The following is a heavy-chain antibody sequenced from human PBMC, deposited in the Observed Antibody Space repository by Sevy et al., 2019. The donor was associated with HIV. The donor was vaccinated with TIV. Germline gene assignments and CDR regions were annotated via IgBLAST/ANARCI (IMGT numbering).Heavy chain of an antibody. J-gene: IGHJ4*02. CDR1: GYTFTNYA. Sequence: ASVKVSCKASGYTFTNYAIHWVRPAPGQKLEWMGRINVGNGNTLSQKFQDRATFTRDTSARTAYMQLSSLRAGDAAGYYCARGEFCSGSSCYSEFFDYWGQGALVTVSS. D-gene: IGHD2-15*01. CDR3: ARGEFCSGSSCYSEFFDY. CDR2: INVGNGNT. V-gene: IGHV1-3*01.